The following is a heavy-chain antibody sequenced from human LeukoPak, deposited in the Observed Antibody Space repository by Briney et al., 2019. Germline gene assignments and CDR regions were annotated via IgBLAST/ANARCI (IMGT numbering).Heavy chain of an antibody. D-gene: IGHD1-7*01. V-gene: IGHV3-23*01. Sequence: PGGSLRLSCAASGFTFSSYAMSWVRQAPGKGLEWVSAISGSGGSTYYADSVKGRFTISRDNSKNTLYLQMNSLGAEDTAVYYCARNWNYRYYFDYWGQGTLVTVSS. CDR1: GFTFSSYA. J-gene: IGHJ4*02. CDR3: ARNWNYRYYFDY. CDR2: ISGSGGST.